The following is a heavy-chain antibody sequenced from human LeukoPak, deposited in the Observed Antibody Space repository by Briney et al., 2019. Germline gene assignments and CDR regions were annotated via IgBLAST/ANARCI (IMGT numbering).Heavy chain of an antibody. J-gene: IGHJ3*02. CDR3: ARVRPYDFWSGYPDAFDI. D-gene: IGHD3-3*01. Sequence: SETLSLTCTVSGASINSDTYYWGWIRQPPGKGLEWIGTHSHSGSAYYNPSLRSRITMSLDTSENQLSLKLYSVTAADTAVYYCARVRPYDFWSGYPDAFDIWGQGTMVTVSS. CDR1: GASINSDTYY. CDR2: HSHSGSA. V-gene: IGHV4-39*07.